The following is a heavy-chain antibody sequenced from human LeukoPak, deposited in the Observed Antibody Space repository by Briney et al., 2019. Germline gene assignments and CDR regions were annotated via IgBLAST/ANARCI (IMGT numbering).Heavy chain of an antibody. J-gene: IGHJ4*02. D-gene: IGHD2-2*02. CDR3: AKDDCSSTSCYISRGGYLIDY. Sequence: QPGRSPRLSCAASGFTFDDYAMHWVRQAPGKGWGWVSGIRWNNGKIGYVESVKCRFTIPRDNAKNSLYLQMNSLKAEDTALYYCAKDDCSSTSCYISRGGYLIDYWGQGTLVTVSS. CDR2: IRWNNGKI. CDR1: GFTFDDYA. V-gene: IGHV3-9*01.